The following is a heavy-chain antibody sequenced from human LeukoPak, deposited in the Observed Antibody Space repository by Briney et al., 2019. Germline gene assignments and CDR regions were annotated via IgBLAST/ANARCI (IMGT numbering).Heavy chain of an antibody. CDR3: AKASWVSSTDAVR. J-gene: IGHJ4*02. Sequence: GGALRLSCAASGESFSSFVMSWGREGPARGLEWVSTIRGNGETFYAASVKGRFTLSSDSARNTVYFQLNNLRVENTAIYYCAKASWVSSTDAVRWGQGTLVTVSS. V-gene: IGHV3-23*01. CDR1: GESFSSFV. CDR2: IRGNGET. D-gene: IGHD3-16*01.